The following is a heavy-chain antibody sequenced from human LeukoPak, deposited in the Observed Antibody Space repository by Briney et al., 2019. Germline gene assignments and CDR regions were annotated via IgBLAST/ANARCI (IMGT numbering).Heavy chain of an antibody. CDR3: ARDNDYGVDY. CDR2: ISSSSSYR. Sequence: GGSLRLSCAASGFTYSSYSLNWVLQVPGKGLEWVSYISSSSSYRYYADSVKGRFTISRDNAKNSLYLQMDSLRAEDTAVYYCARDNDYGVDYWGQGTLVTVSS. CDR1: GFTYSSYS. J-gene: IGHJ4*02. V-gene: IGHV3-21*01. D-gene: IGHD4-17*01.